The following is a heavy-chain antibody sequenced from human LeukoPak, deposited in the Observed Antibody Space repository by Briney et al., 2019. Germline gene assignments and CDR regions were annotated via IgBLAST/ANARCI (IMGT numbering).Heavy chain of an antibody. D-gene: IGHD3-10*01. CDR2: MNPNSGNT. CDR1: GYTFTSYD. V-gene: IGHV1-8*01. J-gene: IGHJ4*02. CDR3: AVRGLWFGELTDY. Sequence: ASVKVSCKASGYTFTSYDINWVRQATGQGLEWMGWMNPNSGNTGYARKFQGRVTMTRNTSISTAYMELSSLRSEDTAVYYCAVRGLWFGELTDYWGQGTLVTVSS.